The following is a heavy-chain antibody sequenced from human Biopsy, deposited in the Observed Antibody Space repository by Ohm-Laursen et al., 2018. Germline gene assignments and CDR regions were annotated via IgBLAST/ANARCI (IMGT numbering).Heavy chain of an antibody. CDR3: ATGPYHDTRFYYNVRPFDF. V-gene: IGHV1-24*01. D-gene: IGHD3-10*01. J-gene: IGHJ4*02. CDR1: GYTLTELS. CDR2: FDREERKT. Sequence: ASVKVSCEVSGYTLTELSIHWVRQTGGKGLEWMGGFDREERKTVYAEKFQGRVTMTEDTSTDTVYMEVTSLRSDDTAVYYCATGPYHDTRFYYNVRPFDFWGQGTLVTVSS.